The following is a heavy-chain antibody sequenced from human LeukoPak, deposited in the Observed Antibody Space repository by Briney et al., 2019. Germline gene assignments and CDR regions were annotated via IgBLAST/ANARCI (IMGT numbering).Heavy chain of an antibody. CDR2: MNPSGST. V-gene: IGHV4-34*01. D-gene: IGHD3-22*01. CDR3: ARGRQDVTMIVVVMTAVSYYLDV. Sequence: PSETLSLTCAVYGGSFSGYYWTWSRQTPEKGLEWIGEMNPSGSTSYNPSLTSRVTISVDTSKNQFSLKLSSVTAADTAVYYCARGRQDVTMIVVVMTAVSYYLDVWGKGTTVTVS. CDR1: GGSFSGYY. J-gene: IGHJ6*03.